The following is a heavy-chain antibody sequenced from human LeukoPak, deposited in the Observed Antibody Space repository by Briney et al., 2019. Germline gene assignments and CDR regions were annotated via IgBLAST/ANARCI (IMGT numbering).Heavy chain of an antibody. D-gene: IGHD3-22*01. V-gene: IGHV4-30-2*01. J-gene: IGHJ4*02. Sequence: SQTLSLTCAVSGGSISSGGYSWSWIRQPPGKGLEWIGYIYHSGSTYYNPSLKSRVTISVDRSKNQFSLKLSSVTAADTAVYYCARGYDSSAYYPFNYWGQGTLVTVSS. CDR1: GGSISSGGYS. CDR2: IYHSGST. CDR3: ARGYDSSAYYPFNY.